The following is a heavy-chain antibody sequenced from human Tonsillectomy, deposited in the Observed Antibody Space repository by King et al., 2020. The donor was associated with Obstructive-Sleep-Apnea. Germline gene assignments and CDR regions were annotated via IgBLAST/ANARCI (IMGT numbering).Heavy chain of an antibody. CDR2: IIPIFGTA. D-gene: IGHD6-19*01. J-gene: IGHJ5*02. CDR1: GGTFSSYA. Sequence: VQLVESGAEVKKPGSSVKVSCKASGGTFSSYAISWVRQAPGQGLEWMGGIIPIFGTANYAQKFQGRVTFTADESTSTAYMGLRSLGSEDTAVYYCAREFSRPADGSGWFGTQYNWFDPWGQGTLVTVSS. CDR3: AREFSRPADGSGWFGTQYNWFDP. V-gene: IGHV1-69*01.